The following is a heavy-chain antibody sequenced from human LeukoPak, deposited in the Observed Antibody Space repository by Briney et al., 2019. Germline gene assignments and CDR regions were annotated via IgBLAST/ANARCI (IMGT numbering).Heavy chain of an antibody. CDR3: AREGTTVTHDDAFDI. CDR1: GGSISSYY. V-gene: IGHV4-59*01. CDR2: IYYSGST. J-gene: IGHJ3*02. Sequence: SETLSLTCSVSGGSISSYYWIWIRQPPGRGLEWIGYIYYSGSTNYNPSLKSRVTISVDTSKNQFSLKLSSVTAADTAVYYCAREGTTVTHDDAFDIWGQGTMVTVSS. D-gene: IGHD4-17*01.